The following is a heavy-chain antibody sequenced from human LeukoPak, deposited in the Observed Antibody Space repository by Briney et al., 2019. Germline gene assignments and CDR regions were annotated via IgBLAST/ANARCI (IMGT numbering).Heavy chain of an antibody. CDR1: GDSVSSNSAA. Sequence: SQTLSLTCAIFGDSVSSNSAAWNWIRRSPSRGLEWLGRTYYRSKWYNDYAVSVKSRITINPDTSKNQFSLQLNSVTPEDTAVYYCAKGRDGHSGAFDIWGQGTLVTVSS. CDR2: TYYRSKWYN. D-gene: IGHD5-24*01. J-gene: IGHJ3*02. V-gene: IGHV6-1*01. CDR3: AKGRDGHSGAFDI.